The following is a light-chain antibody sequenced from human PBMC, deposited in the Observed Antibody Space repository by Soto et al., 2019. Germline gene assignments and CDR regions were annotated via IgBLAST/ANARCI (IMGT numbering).Light chain of an antibody. Sequence: DIQMTQSPSPLSASVGDRITITCRASQNIDKSLNWYQQKPGRAPKLLIYTASRLESGVPSRFSGSGSGTDFILTISSLQPEDFATYYCQQSYATPRDFGQGTRLEIK. V-gene: IGKV1-39*01. CDR1: QNIDKS. CDR2: TAS. J-gene: IGKJ5*01. CDR3: QQSYATPRD.